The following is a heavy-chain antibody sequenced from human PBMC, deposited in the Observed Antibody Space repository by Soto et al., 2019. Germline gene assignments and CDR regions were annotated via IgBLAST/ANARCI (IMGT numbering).Heavy chain of an antibody. J-gene: IGHJ6*03. CDR3: ARCIVVVPAANQYYYYYYMDV. CDR2: ISSSSSYI. Sequence: GGSLRLSCAASGFTFSSYSMNWVRQAPGKGLEWVSSISSSSSYIYYADSVKGRFTISRDNAKNSLYLQMNSLRAEDTAVYYCARCIVVVPAANQYYYYYYMDVWGKGTTVTVSS. CDR1: GFTFSSYS. V-gene: IGHV3-21*01. D-gene: IGHD2-2*01.